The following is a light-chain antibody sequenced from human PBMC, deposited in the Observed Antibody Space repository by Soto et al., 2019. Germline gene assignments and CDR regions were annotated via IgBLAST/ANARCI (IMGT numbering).Light chain of an antibody. CDR3: QNFVNSLKWT. CDR1: QSVSSNK. Sequence: ERVLPQSPGTLSFSPGERSPLSGIASQSVSSNKLAWYQQKPGQAPRLIISGASSRATGIPDRFSGSGSGTDFTLTIRRLEPEDFAVYYCQNFVNSLKWTGGKGPKV. CDR2: GAS. V-gene: IGKV3-20*01. J-gene: IGKJ1*01.